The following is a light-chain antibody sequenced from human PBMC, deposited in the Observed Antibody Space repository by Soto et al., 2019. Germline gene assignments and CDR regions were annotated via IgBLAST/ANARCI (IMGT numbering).Light chain of an antibody. Sequence: DIQMTQSPSTLSASVGDRVTITCRASQSISTWLAWYQQKPGQAPKLLIYKASTLKSGVPSVFTGSGSGTEFTLTISSLLPEDSATYYCQQYYSFSTFGQGTKLEIK. CDR2: KAS. J-gene: IGKJ2*01. CDR3: QQYYSFST. CDR1: QSISTW. V-gene: IGKV1-5*03.